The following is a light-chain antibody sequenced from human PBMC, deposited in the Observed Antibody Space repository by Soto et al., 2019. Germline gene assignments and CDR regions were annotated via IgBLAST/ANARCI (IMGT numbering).Light chain of an antibody. J-gene: IGLJ7*01. CDR2: EVT. V-gene: IGLV2-14*01. Sequence: QSVLTQPASVSGSPGQSITISCTGTSSDIGSYNYVSWHQQHPGKAPKLIIYEVTNRPSGVSNRFSGSKSGNTASLTISGLQAEDEADYYCSSYTISSTLYVFGSGTQLTVL. CDR3: SSYTISSTLYV. CDR1: SSDIGSYNY.